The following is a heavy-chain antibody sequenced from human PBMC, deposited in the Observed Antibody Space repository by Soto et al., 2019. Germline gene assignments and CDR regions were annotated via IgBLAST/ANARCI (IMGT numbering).Heavy chain of an antibody. V-gene: IGHV3-11*06. J-gene: IGHJ4*02. CDR2: SSKSGTFL. CDR3: ARSGDNYNRLDY. CDR1: GCTFSDYY. D-gene: IGHD1-1*01. Sequence: GGSLRLSCERPGCTFSDYYRSWIRQAPGKGLEWISYSSKSGTFLRYADSVKGRFSISRDNTKNLLYLQMNSLRAEDTAVYYCARSGDNYNRLDYWGQGTPVTVSS.